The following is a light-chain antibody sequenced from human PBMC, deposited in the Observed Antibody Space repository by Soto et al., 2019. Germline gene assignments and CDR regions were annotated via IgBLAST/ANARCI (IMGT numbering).Light chain of an antibody. CDR2: CNN. CDR3: QSSDSGLRALYV. Sequence: QSVVTQPPSVSGAPGQRVTIYCTWSVSIIGAGYDVHWYQQLPGTAHKLLIYCNNNRPSGIPDRFSGSKSGTSASLAITGLQAGDEADYYCQSSDSGLRALYVFGTGTKDTVL. CDR1: VSIIGAGYD. V-gene: IGLV1-40*01. J-gene: IGLJ1*01.